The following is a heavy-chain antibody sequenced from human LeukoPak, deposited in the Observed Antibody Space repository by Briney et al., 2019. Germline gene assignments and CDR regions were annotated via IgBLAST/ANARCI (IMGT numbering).Heavy chain of an antibody. Sequence: GGSLRLSCAASGFTFSSYAMSWVCQAPGKGLEWVSAISGSGGSTYYADSVKGRFTISRDNSKNTLYLQMNSLRAEDTAVYLCAHIWTGYDLEESGDESLDFWGQGVLVTVSS. CDR1: GFTFSSYA. CDR2: ISGSGGST. J-gene: IGHJ4*02. CDR3: AHIWTGYDLEESGDESLDF. D-gene: IGHD3-9*01. V-gene: IGHV3-23*01.